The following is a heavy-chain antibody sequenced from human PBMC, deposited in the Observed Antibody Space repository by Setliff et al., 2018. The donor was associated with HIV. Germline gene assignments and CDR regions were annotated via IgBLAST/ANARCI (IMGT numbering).Heavy chain of an antibody. V-gene: IGHV3-23*01. CDR3: AREPSAAGPEYFQH. CDR2: ISGSGDET. J-gene: IGHJ1*01. Sequence: GGSLRLSCATSGFTFNNYAMAWVRQAPGKGLEWVSGISGSGDETNYADSVKGRFTISRDNSKNTLYLQMNSLRVEDTALYYCAREPSAAGPEYFQHWGQGTLVTVSS. D-gene: IGHD6-13*01. CDR1: GFTFNNYA.